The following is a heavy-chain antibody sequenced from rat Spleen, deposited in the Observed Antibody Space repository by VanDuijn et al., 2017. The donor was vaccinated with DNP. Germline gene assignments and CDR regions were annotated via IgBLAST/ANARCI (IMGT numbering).Heavy chain of an antibody. J-gene: IGHJ4*01. CDR1: GFTFSDYY. CDR3: ARLGDSSYIYDDAMDA. CDR2: IYYDGRST. D-gene: IGHD1-2*01. V-gene: IGHV5-22*01. Sequence: EVQLVDSGGGLVQPGRSLKLSCAASGFTFSDYYMAWVRQAPSKGLELVAYIYYDGRSTYYGDSVKGRFTISRDNAKSTLYLQMDSLRSEDTATYYCARLGDSSYIYDDAMDAWGQGTSVTVSS.